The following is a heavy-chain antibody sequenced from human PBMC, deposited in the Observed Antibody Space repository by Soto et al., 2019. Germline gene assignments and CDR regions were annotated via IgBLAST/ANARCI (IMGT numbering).Heavy chain of an antibody. CDR2: IYQSGKT. V-gene: IGHV4-38-2*01. CDR3: ARLYCSSVSCCNDY. Sequence: SETLSLTCGVSGFPVSYGYYWGWIRQPPGKGLEWLGSIYQSGKTYYNPSLKSRLTLSMDTSRNEFSLRLRSVTAADTAVYFCARLYCSSVSCCNDYWGPGVLVTVSS. CDR1: GFPVSYGYY. D-gene: IGHD2-2*01. J-gene: IGHJ4*02.